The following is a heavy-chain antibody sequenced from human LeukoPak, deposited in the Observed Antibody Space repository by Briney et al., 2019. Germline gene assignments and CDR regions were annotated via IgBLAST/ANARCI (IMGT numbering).Heavy chain of an antibody. J-gene: IGHJ4*02. D-gene: IGHD3-3*01. CDR3: ATSATIFGVISGDY. CDR2: INPNSGDT. CDR1: GYSFTDYY. V-gene: IGHV1-2*02. Sequence: ASVKVSCKASGYSFTDYYMYWVRQAPGQGLEWMGWINPNSGDTNYAQKFQGRVTMTSDTSISTAYMELSRLRSDDTAVYYCATSATIFGVISGDYWGQGTLVTVSS.